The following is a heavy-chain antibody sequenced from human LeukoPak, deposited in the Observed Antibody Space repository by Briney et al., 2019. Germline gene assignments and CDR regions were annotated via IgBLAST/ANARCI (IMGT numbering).Heavy chain of an antibody. CDR3: VKDHDCSSTNCYHY. J-gene: IGHJ4*02. CDR2: VRFDGNNK. D-gene: IGHD2-2*01. CDR1: GFTFSSYG. V-gene: IGHV3-30*02. Sequence: PGGSLRLSCAASGFTFSSYGMHWVRQAPGEGLEWVAFVRFDGNNKFYADSVKGRFTISGDNSKSTLYLQMNILRAEDTAVYYCVKDHDCSSTNCYHYWGQGTRVTVSS.